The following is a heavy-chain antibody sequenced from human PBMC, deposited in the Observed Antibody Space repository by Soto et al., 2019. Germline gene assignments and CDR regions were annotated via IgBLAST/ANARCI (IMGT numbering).Heavy chain of an antibody. CDR2: ISSSSSTI. D-gene: IGHD3-22*01. J-gene: IGHJ4*02. V-gene: IGHV3-48*02. CDR3: ARARSYYDSSGYYHGIYYFDY. Sequence: PGGSLRLSCAASGFTFSSYSMNWVRQAPGKGLEWVSYISSSSSTIYYADSVKGRFTISRDNAKNSLYLQMNSLRDEDTAVYYCARARSYYDSSGYYHGIYYFDYWGQGTLVTVSS. CDR1: GFTFSSYS.